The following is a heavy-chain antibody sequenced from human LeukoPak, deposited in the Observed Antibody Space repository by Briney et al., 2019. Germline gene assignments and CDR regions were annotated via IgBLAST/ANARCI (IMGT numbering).Heavy chain of an antibody. CDR2: IFHNGNT. V-gene: IGHV4-38-2*02. D-gene: IGHD1-14*01. J-gene: IGHJ4*02. CDR1: GHSIGVGFV. Sequence: PSATLSLTCTVSGHSIGVGFVWGWIRQSPGKGLEWLGNIFHNGNTYYNPSLNGRVTMSPDTSRNQFSLTLTSVTAADTAVYFCARRGSITGWSFDYWGLGSLVTVSS. CDR3: ARRGSITGWSFDY.